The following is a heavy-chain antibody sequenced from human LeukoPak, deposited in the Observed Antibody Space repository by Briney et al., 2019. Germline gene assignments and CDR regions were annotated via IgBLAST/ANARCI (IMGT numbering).Heavy chain of an antibody. CDR2: ISAYNGNT. D-gene: IGHD3-3*01. J-gene: IGHJ6*02. CDR1: GYTFTSYG. Sequence: GASVKASCKASGYTFTSYGISWVRQAPGQGLEWMGWISAYNGNTNYAQKLQGRVTMTTDTSTSTAYMELRSLRSDDTAVYYCARGLITIFGVVITGMDVWGQGTTVTVSS. V-gene: IGHV1-18*01. CDR3: ARGLITIFGVVITGMDV.